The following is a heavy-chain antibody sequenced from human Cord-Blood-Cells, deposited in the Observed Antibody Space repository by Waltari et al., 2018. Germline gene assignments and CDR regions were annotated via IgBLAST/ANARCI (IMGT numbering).Heavy chain of an antibody. J-gene: IGHJ5*02. D-gene: IGHD3-9*01. CDR2: IYSSGSP. V-gene: IGHV4-59*08. Sequence: QVQLQASGPGLVKPSETLSLTCTVAGGSISSYYWSWIRQPPGKGLAWIGYIYSSGSPNCNPALKSPGIRSVATSKNQLSLKLGSVTAADTAVYYCARRGLGNWFDPWGQGTLVTVSS. CDR3: ARRGLGNWFDP. CDR1: GGSISSYY.